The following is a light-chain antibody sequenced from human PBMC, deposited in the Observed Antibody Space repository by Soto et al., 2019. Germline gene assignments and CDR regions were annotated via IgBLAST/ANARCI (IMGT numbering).Light chain of an antibody. Sequence: QSALTQPASVSGSPGQSITISCTGTSSDVGGYNYVSWYQHHPGKAPKLMIFDVSHRPSGVSNRFSCSQSSNTASLTISGLHAEDEADYYCNPYSGGHTYVFVTGTELAVL. CDR3: NPYSGGHTYV. CDR2: DVS. CDR1: SSDVGGYNY. J-gene: IGLJ1*01. V-gene: IGLV2-14*03.